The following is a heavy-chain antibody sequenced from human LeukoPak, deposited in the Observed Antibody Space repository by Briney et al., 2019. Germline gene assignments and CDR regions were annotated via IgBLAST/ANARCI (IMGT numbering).Heavy chain of an antibody. CDR1: GFTLSSYW. CDR3: ARAGLYSTSGLEY. D-gene: IGHD2-2*01. Sequence: GGSLRLSCAASGFTLSSYWMHWVRQAPGKGLVWVSRIKTDGVTTNYADSVKGRFTISRDNAKNSLYLQMDNLRADDTAVYYCARAGLYSTSGLEYWGQGTLVTVSS. J-gene: IGHJ4*02. CDR2: IKTDGVTT. V-gene: IGHV3-74*01.